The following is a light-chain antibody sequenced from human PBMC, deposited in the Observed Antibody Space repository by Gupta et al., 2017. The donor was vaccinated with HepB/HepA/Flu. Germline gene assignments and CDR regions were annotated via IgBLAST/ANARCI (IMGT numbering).Light chain of an antibody. CDR3: VAWDDTLVGWV. J-gene: IGLJ3*02. CDR1: SSNIGTNF. CDR2: RSN. V-gene: IGLV1-47*01. Sequence: QSVLPQPPSVSGPPGQRVVISCSGSSSNIGTNFVYWYQHLPGAAPRLLIYRSNQRPSGVPERFSGSKSGTSASLAIGGLRAEDEADYYCVAWDDTLVGWVFGGGTRLTVL.